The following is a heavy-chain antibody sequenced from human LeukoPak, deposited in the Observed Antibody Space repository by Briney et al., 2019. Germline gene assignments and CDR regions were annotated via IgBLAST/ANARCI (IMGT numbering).Heavy chain of an antibody. CDR1: GFTFSSYG. V-gene: IGHV3-30*02. Sequence: GGSLRLSCAASGFTFSSYGMHWVRQAPGKGLEWVAFIRYDGSNKYYADSVKGRFTISRDNSKNTLYLQMNSLRAEDTAVYYCAKDYYGSGSYPDAFDIWGQGTMVTVSS. J-gene: IGHJ3*02. CDR3: AKDYYGSGSYPDAFDI. D-gene: IGHD3-10*01. CDR2: IRYDGSNK.